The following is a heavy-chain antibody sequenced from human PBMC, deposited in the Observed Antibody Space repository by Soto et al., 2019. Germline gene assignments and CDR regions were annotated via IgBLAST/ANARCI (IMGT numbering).Heavy chain of an antibody. D-gene: IGHD3-9*01. Sequence: QVHLQESGPGLVKPSETLSLTCSVSGDSINSDNYYWGWIRQPPGKGLEWIGSIYYRGNTYYNPSLKTRVTISLDKSKSQFSLKLNSVTAADSAVYFCARLEGLATISYYFDYWGQGTLVTVSS. J-gene: IGHJ4*02. V-gene: IGHV4-39*01. CDR2: IYYRGNT. CDR3: ARLEGLATISYYFDY. CDR1: GDSINSDNYY.